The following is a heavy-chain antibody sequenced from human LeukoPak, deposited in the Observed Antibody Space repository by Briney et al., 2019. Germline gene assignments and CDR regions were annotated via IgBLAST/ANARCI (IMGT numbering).Heavy chain of an antibody. CDR1: GYNLIALS. CDR3: ARDGRIHKYSYGFDY. J-gene: IGHJ4*02. CDR2: FDPEDGET. D-gene: IGHD5-18*01. Sequence: ASVKVSCKVSGYNLIALSIHWVRQAPGRGLEWVGGFDPEDGETIYAQKFQGRFTMTEDTSTDTAYMELSSLTSEDTAVYYCARDGRIHKYSYGFDYWGQGTLVTVSS. V-gene: IGHV1-24*01.